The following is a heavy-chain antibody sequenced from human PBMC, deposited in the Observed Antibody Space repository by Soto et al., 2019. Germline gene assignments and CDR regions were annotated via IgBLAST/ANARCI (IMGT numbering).Heavy chain of an antibody. V-gene: IGHV4-61*01. J-gene: IGHJ4*02. CDR2: IFYSANT. Sequence: TLSLPCTVSGGAVGSGYYYGSWIRQPPGKGLEWIGNIFYSANTKYNPSLQSRVTLSDDTSKHQFSLTLTSVTAADTAVYFCAREGRSGGSCYSGYNLGIDYWGQGTLVTVS. CDR1: GGAVGSGYYY. D-gene: IGHD2-15*01. CDR3: AREGRSGGSCYSGYNLGIDY.